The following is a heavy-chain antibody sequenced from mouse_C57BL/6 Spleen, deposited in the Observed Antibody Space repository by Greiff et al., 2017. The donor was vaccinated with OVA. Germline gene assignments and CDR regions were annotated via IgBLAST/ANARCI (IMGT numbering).Heavy chain of an antibody. D-gene: IGHD2-3*01. V-gene: IGHV1-69*01. J-gene: IGHJ4*01. Sequence: QVQLQQPGAELVMPGASVKLSCKASGYTFTSYWMHWVKQRPGQGLEWIGEIDPSDSYTNYNQKFKGKSTLTVDKSSSTAYMQLSRLTSEDSAVYYCARGVYDGPYYYAMDYWGQGTSVTVSS. CDR3: ARGVYDGPYYYAMDY. CDR2: IDPSDSYT. CDR1: GYTFTSYW.